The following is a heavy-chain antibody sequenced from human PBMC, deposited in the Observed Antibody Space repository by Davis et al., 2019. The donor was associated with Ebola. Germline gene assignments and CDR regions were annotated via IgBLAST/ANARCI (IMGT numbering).Heavy chain of an antibody. J-gene: IGHJ3*02. Sequence: ASVQVSCKASGYTFTNYDINWVRQATGQGLEWMGWMNPNSGNTGYAQKFQGRVTMTRDTSTTTVYMDLSSLRSEDTDLYYCTTPGGQDSGYDVFDIWGQGTMVTVSS. CDR2: MNPNSGNT. V-gene: IGHV1-8*01. D-gene: IGHD5-12*01. CDR1: GYTFTNYD. CDR3: TTPGGQDSGYDVFDI.